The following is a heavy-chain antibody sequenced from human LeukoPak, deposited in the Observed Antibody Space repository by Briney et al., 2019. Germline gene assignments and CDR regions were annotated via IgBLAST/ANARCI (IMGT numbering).Heavy chain of an antibody. D-gene: IGHD3-10*01. CDR1: GFTFSDYY. V-gene: IGHV3-11*01. J-gene: IGHJ6*03. CDR3: ASGVRGVYTHYYYYYMDV. Sequence: PGGSLRLSCAASGFTFSDYYMSWIRQAPGKGLEWVSYIGSSGSTIYYADSVKGRFTISRDNAKNSLYLQMNSLRAEDTAVYYCASGVRGVYTHYYYYYMDVWGKGTTVTVSS. CDR2: IGSSGSTI.